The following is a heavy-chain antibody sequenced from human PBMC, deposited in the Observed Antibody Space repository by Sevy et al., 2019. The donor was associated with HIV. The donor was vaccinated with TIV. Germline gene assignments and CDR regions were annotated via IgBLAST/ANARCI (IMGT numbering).Heavy chain of an antibody. Sequence: GGSLRLSCAASGFAFSDHYVDWVRQAPGKGLEWVGRIRNRPNRYTTEYAASVEGRFTISRDDSRHSLHLQMNSLKTEDSAVYYCVRGPNCGVGGCQQISPYCLDVWGKGATVTVSS. J-gene: IGHJ6*03. CDR3: VRGPNCGVGGCQQISPYCLDV. CDR1: GFAFSDHY. D-gene: IGHD2-21*01. V-gene: IGHV3-72*01. CDR2: IRNRPNRYTT.